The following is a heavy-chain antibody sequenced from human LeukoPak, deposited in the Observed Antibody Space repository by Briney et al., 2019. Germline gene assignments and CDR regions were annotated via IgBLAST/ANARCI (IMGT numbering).Heavy chain of an antibody. CDR1: GCTFTSYY. D-gene: IGHD3-10*01. J-gene: IGHJ4*02. CDR3: ARVWFGGLFDY. V-gene: IGHV1-46*01. CDR2: INPSGGST. Sequence: ASVKVSCKASGCTFTSYYMHWVRQAPGQGLEWMGIINPSGGSTSYAQKFQGRVTMTRDTSTSTVYMELSSLRSEDTAVYYCARVWFGGLFDYWGQGTLVTVSS.